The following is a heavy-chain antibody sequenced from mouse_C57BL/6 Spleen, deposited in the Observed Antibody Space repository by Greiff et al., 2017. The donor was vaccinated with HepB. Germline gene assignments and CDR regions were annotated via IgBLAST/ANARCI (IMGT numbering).Heavy chain of an antibody. D-gene: IGHD2-2*01. Sequence: QVQLKESGPGLVQPSQSLSITCTVSGFSLTSYGVHWVRQSPGKGLEWLGVIWSGGSTDYNAAFISRLSISKDNSKSQVFFKMNSLQADDTAIYYCARNGNDGYDAYFDYWGQGTTLTVSS. CDR1: GFSLTSYG. CDR2: IWSGGST. V-gene: IGHV2-2*01. J-gene: IGHJ2*01. CDR3: ARNGNDGYDAYFDY.